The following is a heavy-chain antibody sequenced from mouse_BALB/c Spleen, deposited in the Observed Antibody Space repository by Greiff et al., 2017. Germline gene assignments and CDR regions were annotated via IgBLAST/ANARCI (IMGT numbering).Heavy chain of an antibody. V-gene: IGHV5-6-4*01. CDR3: TRTRRAYDGYYNWYFDV. J-gene: IGHJ1*01. D-gene: IGHD2-3*01. CDR2: ISSGGSYT. Sequence: EVQRVESGGGLVKPGGSLKLSCAASGFTFSSYTMSWVRQTPEKRLEWVATISSGGSYTYYPDSVKGRFTISRDNAKNTLYLQMSSLKSEDTAMYYCTRTRRAYDGYYNWYFDVWGAGTTVTVSS. CDR1: GFTFSSYT.